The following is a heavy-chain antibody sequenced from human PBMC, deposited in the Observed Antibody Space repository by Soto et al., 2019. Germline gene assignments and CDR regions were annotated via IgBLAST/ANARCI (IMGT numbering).Heavy chain of an antibody. V-gene: IGHV3-30*18. CDR3: AKGIYGDYISYGMDV. D-gene: IGHD4-17*01. CDR1: GFTFSSYG. J-gene: IGHJ6*02. CDR2: ISYDGSNK. Sequence: LRLSCAASGFTFSSYGMHWVRQAPGKGLEWVAVISYDGSNKYYADSVKGRFTISRDNSKNTLYLQMNSLRAEDTAVYYCAKGIYGDYISYGMDVWGQGTTVTVSS.